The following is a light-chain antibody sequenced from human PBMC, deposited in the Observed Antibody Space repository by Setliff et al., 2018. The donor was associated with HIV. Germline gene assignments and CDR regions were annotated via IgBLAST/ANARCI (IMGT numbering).Light chain of an antibody. CDR1: TSDIGAFNF. J-gene: IGLJ1*01. CDR2: EVN. CDR3: NSYRSRSTYV. Sequence: QSVLTQPASVSGPPGQSITISCTGTTSDIGAFNFVSWYQQHPGKAPKLIIYEVNYRPSGVSTRFSGSKSGNMASLTISGLQAEDEADYYCNSYRSRSTYVFGTGTKVTVL. V-gene: IGLV2-14*01.